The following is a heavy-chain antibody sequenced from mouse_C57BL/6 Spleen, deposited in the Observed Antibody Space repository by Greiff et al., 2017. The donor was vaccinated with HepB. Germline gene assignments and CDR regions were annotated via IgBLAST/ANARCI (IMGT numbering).Heavy chain of an antibody. CDR2: INPNNGGT. CDR3: ARSGIYDEWFAY. CDR1: GYTFTDYN. D-gene: IGHD2-3*01. Sequence: VQLKESGPELVKPGASVKMSCKASGYTFTDYNMHWVKQSHGKSLEWIGYINPNNGGTSYNQKFKGKATLTVNKSSSTAYMELRSLTSEDSAVYYCARSGIYDEWFAYWGQGTLVTVSA. J-gene: IGHJ3*01. V-gene: IGHV1-22*01.